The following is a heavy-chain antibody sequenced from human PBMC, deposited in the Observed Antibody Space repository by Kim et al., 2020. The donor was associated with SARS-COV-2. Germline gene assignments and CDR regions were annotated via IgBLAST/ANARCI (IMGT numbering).Heavy chain of an antibody. CDR1: GGSISSYY. Sequence: SETLSLTCTVSGGSISSYYWSWIRQPPGKGLEWIGYIYYSGSTNYNPSLKSRVTISVDTSKNQFSLKLSSVTAADTAVYYCARGTGARIQLRPQPLDYWGQGTLVTVSS. CDR2: IYYSGST. D-gene: IGHD5-18*01. CDR3: ARGTGARIQLRPQPLDY. V-gene: IGHV4-59*01. J-gene: IGHJ4*02.